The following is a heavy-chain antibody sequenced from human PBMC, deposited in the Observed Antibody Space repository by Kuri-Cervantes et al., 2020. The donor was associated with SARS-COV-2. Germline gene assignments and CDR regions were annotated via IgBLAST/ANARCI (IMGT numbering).Heavy chain of an antibody. Sequence: GESLKISCAASGFTFSSYWMHWVRQAPGKGLVWVSRINSDGSSTSHADSVKGRFTISRDNAKNTLYLQMNSLRAEDTAVYYCARDYQYYYGSGSYYLVYYYYGMDVWGQGTTVTVSS. CDR1: GFTFSSYW. CDR2: INSDGSST. V-gene: IGHV3-74*01. J-gene: IGHJ6*02. CDR3: ARDYQYYYGSGSYYLVYYYYGMDV. D-gene: IGHD3-10*01.